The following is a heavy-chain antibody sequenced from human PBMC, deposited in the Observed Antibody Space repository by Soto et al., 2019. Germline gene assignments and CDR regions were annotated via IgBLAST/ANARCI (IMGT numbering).Heavy chain of an antibody. J-gene: IGHJ4*02. CDR3: ARDGGGELEHSSSSAEGRVGY. CDR2: IWYDGSNK. V-gene: IGHV3-33*01. D-gene: IGHD6-6*01. Sequence: QVQLVESGGGVVQPGRSLRLSCAASGFTFSSYGMHWVRQAPGKGLEWVAVIWYDGSNKYYADSVKGRFTISRDNSKNTLYLQMNSLRAEDTAVYYCARDGGGELEHSSSSAEGRVGYWGQGTLVTVSS. CDR1: GFTFSSYG.